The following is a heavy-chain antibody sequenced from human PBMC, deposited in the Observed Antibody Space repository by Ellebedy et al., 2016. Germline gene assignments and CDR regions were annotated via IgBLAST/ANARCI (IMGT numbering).Heavy chain of an antibody. J-gene: IGHJ3*02. CDR3: ARSLRGDGGYDFGLEI. CDR1: GGSINSYF. Sequence: SETLSLXXTVSGGSINSYFWIWIRKLAGKGLEWIGRMFTSGSTNYNPSLKSRVTMSVDTSKNQFSLKLSSVTAADTAVYYCARSLRGDGGYDFGLEIWGQGTAVTVSS. D-gene: IGHD5-12*01. V-gene: IGHV4-4*07. CDR2: MFTSGST.